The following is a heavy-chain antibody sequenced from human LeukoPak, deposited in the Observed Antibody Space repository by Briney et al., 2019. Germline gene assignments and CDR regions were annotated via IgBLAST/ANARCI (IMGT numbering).Heavy chain of an antibody. J-gene: IGHJ4*02. V-gene: IGHV3-49*04. Sequence: PGGSLRPSCTASGFTFGDYTMSWVRQAPGRGLEWVGFIRSEAYGGTTEYAVSVKGRFTISRDDSKSIAYLQMNSLKTEDTAMYYCARDGCGSTSCYPVFDFWGQGTLVTVSS. CDR2: IRSEAYGGTT. CDR1: GFTFGDYT. D-gene: IGHD2-2*01. CDR3: ARDGCGSTSCYPVFDF.